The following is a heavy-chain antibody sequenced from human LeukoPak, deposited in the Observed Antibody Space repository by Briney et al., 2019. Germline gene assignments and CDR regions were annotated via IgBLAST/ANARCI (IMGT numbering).Heavy chain of an antibody. Sequence: PSETLSLTCTVSGGSISSSSFYWGWIRQPPGKGLEWIGTICYSGSTYYNPSLRSRVTISVDTSKNQLSLNLSSVTAADTAVYYCARHFCGGDCYSFYYYYYGMDVWGQGTTVTVSS. CDR3: ARHFCGGDCYSFYYYYYGMDV. J-gene: IGHJ6*02. D-gene: IGHD2-21*02. V-gene: IGHV4-39*01. CDR1: GGSISSSSFY. CDR2: ICYSGST.